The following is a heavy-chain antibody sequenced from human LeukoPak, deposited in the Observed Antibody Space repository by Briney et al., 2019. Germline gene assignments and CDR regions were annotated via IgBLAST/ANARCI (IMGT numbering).Heavy chain of an antibody. J-gene: IGHJ6*03. V-gene: IGHV4-39*01. CDR3: ARHKDYYYSYMDV. CDR2: IYYSGST. CDR1: GDSISTSSYY. Sequence: SETLSLTCSVSGDSISTSSYYWGWIRQPPGKGLEWIGTIYYSGSTYYNPSLTSRVTISVDTSKNQFSLKLSSVTAADTAVYYCARHKDYYYSYMDVWGKGTTVTISS.